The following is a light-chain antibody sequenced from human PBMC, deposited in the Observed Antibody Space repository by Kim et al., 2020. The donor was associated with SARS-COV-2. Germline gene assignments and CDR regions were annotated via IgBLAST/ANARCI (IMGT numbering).Light chain of an antibody. J-gene: IGLJ2*01. Sequence: VSPGQTASITCSGDKLGDKYACWYQQKPGQSPVLVIYQDSKRPSGIPERFSGSNSGNTATLTISGTQAMDEADYYCQAWDSSTAIVFGGGTKLTVL. CDR1: KLGDKY. CDR2: QDS. V-gene: IGLV3-1*01. CDR3: QAWDSSTAIV.